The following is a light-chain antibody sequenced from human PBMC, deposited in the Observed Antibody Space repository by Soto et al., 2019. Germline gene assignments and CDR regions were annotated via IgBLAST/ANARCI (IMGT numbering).Light chain of an antibody. J-gene: IGKJ2*01. CDR2: EAS. V-gene: IGKV1-5*03. Sequence: DIQMTQSPSTLSASVGDRVTITCRASQSISNWLAWYQQKPGKAPKLLIYEASSLLSGVPSRFSGSGSGTEFTLTISSLQPDDFADYYCQQYDSVSSTFGQGTKLDI. CDR1: QSISNW. CDR3: QQYDSVSST.